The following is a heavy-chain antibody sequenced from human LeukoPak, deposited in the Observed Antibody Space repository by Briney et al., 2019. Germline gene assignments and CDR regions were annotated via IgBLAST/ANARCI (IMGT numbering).Heavy chain of an antibody. D-gene: IGHD1-14*01. CDR1: GGSVSSYY. CDR3: ARHGTISSESYFDY. CDR2: IHNSGRT. Sequence: EAAETLSLTCSVAGGSVSSYYWSWIRQSPGKGLEWVGYIHNSGRTNYNPSLKSRVTGFVDTSKNQVSLRLSSVTAADTAVYYCARHGTISSESYFDYWGQGALVTVSS. V-gene: IGHV4-59*08. J-gene: IGHJ4*02.